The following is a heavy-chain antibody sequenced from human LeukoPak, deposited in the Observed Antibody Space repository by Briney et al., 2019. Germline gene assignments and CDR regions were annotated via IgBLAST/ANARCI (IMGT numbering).Heavy chain of an antibody. D-gene: IGHD3-3*01. Sequence: GGSLRLSCAASGFTFSSYSMNWVRQAPGKGLEWVSYISSSSSTIYYADSVKGRFTISRGNAKNSLYLQMNSLRAEDTAVYYCARAYDFWSGYSDYWGQGTLVTVSS. J-gene: IGHJ4*02. CDR2: ISSSSSTI. CDR1: GFTFSSYS. CDR3: ARAYDFWSGYSDY. V-gene: IGHV3-48*04.